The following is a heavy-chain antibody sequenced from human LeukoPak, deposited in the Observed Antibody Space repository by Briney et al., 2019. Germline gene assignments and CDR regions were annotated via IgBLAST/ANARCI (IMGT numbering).Heavy chain of an antibody. CDR2: TYYRSKWYN. CDR1: GDSVSNNSAA. CDR3: ARAPTPVIAVAGSFDY. Sequence: SQTLSLTCAISGDSVSNNSAAWNWIRQSPLRGLEWLGRTYYRSKWYNDYAVSVKSRITINPDTSKNQFSLQVNSVTPEDTAVYYCARAPTPVIAVAGSFDYWGQGTLVTVSS. J-gene: IGHJ4*02. D-gene: IGHD6-19*01. V-gene: IGHV6-1*01.